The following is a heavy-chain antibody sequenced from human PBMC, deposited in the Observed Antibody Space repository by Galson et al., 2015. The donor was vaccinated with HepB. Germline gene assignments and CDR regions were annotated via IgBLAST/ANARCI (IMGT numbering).Heavy chain of an antibody. CDR3: ARYDYYDSSGYYY. D-gene: IGHD3-22*01. CDR1: GGSISSGDYY. J-gene: IGHJ4*02. Sequence: LSLTCTVSGGSISSGDYYWSWIRQPPGKGLEWIGYIYYSGSTYYNPSLKSRVTISVDTSKNQFSLKLSSVTAADTAVYYCARYDYYDSSGYYYWGQGTLVTVSS. V-gene: IGHV4-30-4*01. CDR2: IYYSGST.